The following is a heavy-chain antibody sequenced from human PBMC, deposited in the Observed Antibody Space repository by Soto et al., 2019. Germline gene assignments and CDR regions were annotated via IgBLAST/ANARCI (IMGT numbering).Heavy chain of an antibody. D-gene: IGHD3-16*01. J-gene: IGHJ6*02. CDR1: GYTFTSYG. CDR2: ISAYNGNT. CDR3: ARDGALGENYYGYGRDV. Sequence: QVQLVQSGAEVKKPGASVKVSCKASGYTFTSYGISSVRQAPGQGLERLGWISAYNGNTNYAQKLQGRVTMTTDPSTSTAYMELRSLRSDDTAVYYCARDGALGENYYGYGRDVWGQGTTVTVSS. V-gene: IGHV1-18*01.